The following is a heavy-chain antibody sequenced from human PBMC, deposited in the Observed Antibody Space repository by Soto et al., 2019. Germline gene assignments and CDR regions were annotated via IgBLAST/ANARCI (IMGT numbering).Heavy chain of an antibody. J-gene: IGHJ5*02. CDR1: GYTFTSYG. Sequence: ASVKVSCKASGYTFTSYGISWVRQAPGQGLEWMGWISAYNGNTNYAQKLQGRVTMTTDTSTSTAYMELRSLRTDDTAVYYYAGDPHALVVAATRSCFDPWGQGTLVTVSS. CDR3: AGDPHALVVAATRSCFDP. V-gene: IGHV1-18*01. CDR2: ISAYNGNT. D-gene: IGHD2-15*01.